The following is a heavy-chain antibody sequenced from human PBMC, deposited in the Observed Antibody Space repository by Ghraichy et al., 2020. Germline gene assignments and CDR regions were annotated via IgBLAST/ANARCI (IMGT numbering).Heavy chain of an antibody. J-gene: IGHJ4*02. CDR3: ARVKSPFDY. V-gene: IGHV3-7*03. CDR1: GFTLNSYW. Sequence: GGSLRLSCAVSGFTLNSYWMGWVRQAPGKGLEWVANINTDGNEKYHADSVKGRFTISRDNAKNSVYLQMNSLRAEDTAVYYCARVKSPFDYWGQGTLVTVS. CDR2: INTDGNEK.